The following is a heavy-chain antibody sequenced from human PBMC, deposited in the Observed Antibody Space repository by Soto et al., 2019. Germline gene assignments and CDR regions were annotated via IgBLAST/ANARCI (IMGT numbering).Heavy chain of an antibody. CDR2: ISSNGGST. Sequence: PGGSLRLSCSVSGFTLITYAMHWVRQAPGKGLEYVASISSNGGSTYYADSVKGRFTISRDNSKNTLSLQMSSLRTDDTAMYYCVKDRYVDSWGQGTLVTVS. CDR1: GFTLITYA. J-gene: IGHJ4*02. CDR3: VKDRYVDS. V-gene: IGHV3-64D*06.